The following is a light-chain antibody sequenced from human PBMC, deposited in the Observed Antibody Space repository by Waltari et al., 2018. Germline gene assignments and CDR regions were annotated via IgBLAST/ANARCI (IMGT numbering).Light chain of an antibody. CDR3: QQYNSYSLLT. Sequence: DIQMTQSPSTLSASVVDRFTITCRASQSISNWLAWYQQKPGKAPKLLIYKASTLESGVPSRFSGSGSGTEFTLTISSLHPDDFATYYCQQYNSYSLLTFGGGTKVEIK. CDR1: QSISNW. V-gene: IGKV1-5*03. CDR2: KAS. J-gene: IGKJ4*01.